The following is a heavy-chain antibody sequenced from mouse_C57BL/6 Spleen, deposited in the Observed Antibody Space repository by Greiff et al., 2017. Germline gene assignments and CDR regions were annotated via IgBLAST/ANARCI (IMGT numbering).Heavy chain of an antibody. CDR2: INPNYGTT. V-gene: IGHV1-39*01. CDR3: ARAEYSAGYGRAY. CDR1: GYSFTDYN. D-gene: IGHD3-1*01. Sequence: VQLQQSGPELVKPGASVKISCKASGYSFTDYNMNWVKQRHGKSLEWIGVINPNYGTTNYNQKFKGKATLTVDQSSSTAYMQLNSLTSEDAAVYYCARAEYSAGYGRAYWGQGTLVTVSA. J-gene: IGHJ3*01.